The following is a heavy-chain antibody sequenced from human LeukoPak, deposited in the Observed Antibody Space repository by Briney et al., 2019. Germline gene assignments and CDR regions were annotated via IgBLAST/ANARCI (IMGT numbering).Heavy chain of an antibody. CDR1: GGSLSNYY. J-gene: IGHJ3*02. D-gene: IGHD6-13*01. CDR2: IYYSGNT. V-gene: IGHV4-59*08. Sequence: SETLSLTCTVSGGSLSNYYWTWIRQSPGKGLEWIGYIYYSGNTDYNSPLKSRVTLSVDTSKNQLSLKLISVTAADTAVYYCARNLAVGSSSWLDAFDIWGQGTMVTVSS. CDR3: ARNLAVGSSSWLDAFDI.